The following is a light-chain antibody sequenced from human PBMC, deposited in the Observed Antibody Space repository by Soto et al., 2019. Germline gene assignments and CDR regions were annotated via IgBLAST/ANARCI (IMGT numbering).Light chain of an antibody. V-gene: IGKV3-20*01. CDR1: QSVSSSY. CDR3: QQYANSLIT. CDR2: GAS. Sequence: EIVLTQSPGTLSLSPGERATLSCRASQSVSSSYLAWYQQKPGQAPRLLIYGASSRATGIPDRFSGSGSGTDFTLTISRLEPEDFAVYYCQQYANSLITFGQVTRLEIK. J-gene: IGKJ5*01.